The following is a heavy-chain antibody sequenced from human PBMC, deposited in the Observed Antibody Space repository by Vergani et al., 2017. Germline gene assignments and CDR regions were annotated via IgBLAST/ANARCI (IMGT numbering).Heavy chain of an antibody. CDR1: AFKFIDPY. CDR3: AKNPGISTTRHYYAMDV. D-gene: IGHD1-1*01. J-gene: IGHJ6*02. CDR2: ISPGASTV. V-gene: IGHV3-11*04. Sequence: LEESGGGSVKPGGSLRLSCAASAFKFIDPYMLWIRQAPGKGLEWVSHISPGASTVSYSDSVTGRFTVSRDNDNNSLTLDIKTLRFEDTAVYYCAKNPGISTTRHYYAMDVWGQGTTVTVSS.